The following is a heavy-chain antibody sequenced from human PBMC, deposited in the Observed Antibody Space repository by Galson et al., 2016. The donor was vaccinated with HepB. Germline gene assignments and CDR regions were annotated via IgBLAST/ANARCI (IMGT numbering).Heavy chain of an antibody. CDR2: IYYSGST. J-gene: IGHJ5*02. CDR3: ARYGTSMVRGVISSWFDP. D-gene: IGHD3-10*01. V-gene: IGHV4-59*01. Sequence: SETLSLTCTVSGGSNSSYYWSWIRQLPGKGLEWIGYIYYSGSTNYNPSLKSRVTISVDTSKNQFSLKVSSVTAADTAVYYCARYGTSMVRGVISSWFDPWGQGTLVTVSS. CDR1: GGSNSSYY.